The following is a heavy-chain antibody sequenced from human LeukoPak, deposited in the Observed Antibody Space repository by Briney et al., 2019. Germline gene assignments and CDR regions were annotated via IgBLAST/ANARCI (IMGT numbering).Heavy chain of an antibody. D-gene: IGHD4-23*01. Sequence: SETLSLTCTVSGGSITSDSYYWGWIRQPPGKGLEWIGSFFYSGSSYYNPSFQSRVTISGDTSKSQFSLRLTSVTAADTAVYFCARRKRGGGGPFDYWGQGTLVTVSS. CDR2: FFYSGSS. V-gene: IGHV4-39*07. CDR3: ARRKRGGGGPFDY. J-gene: IGHJ4*02. CDR1: GGSITSDSYY.